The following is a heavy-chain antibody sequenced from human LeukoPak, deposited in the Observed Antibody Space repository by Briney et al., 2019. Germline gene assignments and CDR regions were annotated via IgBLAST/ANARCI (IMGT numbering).Heavy chain of an antibody. V-gene: IGHV3-48*01. CDR1: GFTFSSYS. D-gene: IGHD3-16*02. J-gene: IGHJ4*02. Sequence: GGSLRLSCAASGFTFSSYSMNWVRQAPGKGLEWVSYISSSSSTIYYADSVKGRFTISRDNAKNSLYLQMNSLRAEDMAVYYCARDPYVWGSYLVYWGQGTLVTVSS. CDR3: ARDPYVWGSYLVY. CDR2: ISSSSSTI.